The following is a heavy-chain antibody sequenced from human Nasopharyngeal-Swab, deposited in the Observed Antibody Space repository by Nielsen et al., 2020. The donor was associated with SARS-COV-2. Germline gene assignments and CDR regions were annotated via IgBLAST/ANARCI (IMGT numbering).Heavy chain of an antibody. Sequence: WIRQPPGKGLEWIGYIYFSGSTHYNPSLKTRVTMSVDMSGNHFSLKLSSVTAADTAVYFCTRHIRNYQEGSDAFDLWGQGTMVTVPS. D-gene: IGHD1-7*01. J-gene: IGHJ3*01. V-gene: IGHV4-59*08. CDR2: IYFSGST. CDR3: TRHIRNYQEGSDAFDL.